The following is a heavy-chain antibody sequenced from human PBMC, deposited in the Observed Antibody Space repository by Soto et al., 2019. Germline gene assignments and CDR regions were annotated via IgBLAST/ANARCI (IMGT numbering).Heavy chain of an antibody. CDR3: SRHNYGSGSTSFDY. D-gene: IGHD3-10*01. CDR1: GDFINSGGYY. Sequence: SETLSLTCTVSGDFINSGGYYWSWIRQLPGKGLEWIGHIYYNGRTYNKPSLNSRLIILIDTSKNQFSLKLSSVTAADTAVYYCSRHNYGSGSTSFDYWGQGTLVTVAS. CDR2: IYYNGRT. J-gene: IGHJ4*02. V-gene: IGHV4-31*03.